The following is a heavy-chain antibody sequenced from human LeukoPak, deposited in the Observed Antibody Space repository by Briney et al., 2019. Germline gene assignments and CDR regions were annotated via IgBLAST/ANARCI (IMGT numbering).Heavy chain of an antibody. Sequence: ASVKVSCKASGYTFTEFYIHWVRQAPGQGLEWMGWINPNSGGTNYAQKFQGRVIMTRDTSISTAYIELSRLRSDDTAVYYCARVAVLMLYGSSFYYFDYWGQGALVTVSS. D-gene: IGHD2-8*01. CDR1: GYTFTEFY. CDR2: INPNSGGT. V-gene: IGHV1-2*02. CDR3: ARVAVLMLYGSSFYYFDY. J-gene: IGHJ4*02.